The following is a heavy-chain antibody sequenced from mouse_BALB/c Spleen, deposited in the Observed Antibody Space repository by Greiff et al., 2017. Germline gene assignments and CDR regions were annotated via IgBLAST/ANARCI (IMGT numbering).Heavy chain of an antibody. CDR1: GYTFTSYW. D-gene: IGHD4-1*02. J-gene: IGHJ2*01. CDR3: ARSPQLAFDY. V-gene: IGHV1S81*02. CDR2: INPSNGRT. Sequence: QVHVKQSGAELVKPGASVKLSCKASGYTFTSYWMHWVKQRPGQGLEWIGEINPSNGRTNYNEKFKSKATLTVDKSSSTAYMQLSSLTSEDSAVYYCARSPQLAFDYWGQGTTLTVSS.